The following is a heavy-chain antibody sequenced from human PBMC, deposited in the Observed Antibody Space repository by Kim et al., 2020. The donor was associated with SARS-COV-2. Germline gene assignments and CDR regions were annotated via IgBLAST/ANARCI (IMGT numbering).Heavy chain of an antibody. J-gene: IGHJ4*02. D-gene: IGHD3-22*01. Sequence: YARRFQGIVTITADESTSTAYMELSSLRSEDTAVYYCARGGDDSSGYYDYWGQGTLVTVSS. CDR3: ARGGDDSSGYYDY. V-gene: IGHV1-69*01.